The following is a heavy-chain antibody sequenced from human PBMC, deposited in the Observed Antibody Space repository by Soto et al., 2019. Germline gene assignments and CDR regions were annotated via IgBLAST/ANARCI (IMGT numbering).Heavy chain of an antibody. CDR3: GRGGRIVAAASVD. CDR2: INSDGSST. D-gene: IGHD6-25*01. J-gene: IGHJ4*02. Sequence: GGSLRLSCAASGFTFSDYYMIWIRQAPGKGLEWVSYINSDGSSTDYADSVKGRFTISRDNARNTLYLEMHSLRAEDTALYYCGRGGRIVAAASVDWGQGTLVTVSS. CDR1: GFTFSDYY. V-gene: IGHV3-74*01.